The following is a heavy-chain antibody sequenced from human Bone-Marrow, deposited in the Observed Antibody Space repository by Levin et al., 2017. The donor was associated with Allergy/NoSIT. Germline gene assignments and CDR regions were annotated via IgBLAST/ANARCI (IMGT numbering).Heavy chain of an antibody. Sequence: QTGGSLRLSCVASGFSVSDNYMNWVRQAPGKGLQWVSVMYSAGSTYYADSVKDRFIISRDNSKNTVYLQMNSLRVEDTAVYYCSRETDRYGRGRNCDPESDDGGKGILVVVS. D-gene: IGHD1-14*01. CDR2: MYSAGST. CDR1: GFSVSDNY. J-gene: IGHJ4*02. CDR3: SRETDRYGRGRNCDPESDD. V-gene: IGHV3-66*01.